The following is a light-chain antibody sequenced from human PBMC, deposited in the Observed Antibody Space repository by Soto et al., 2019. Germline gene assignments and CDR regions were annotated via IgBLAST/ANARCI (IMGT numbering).Light chain of an antibody. CDR3: AAWNDNLNGTSYV. CDR1: ISNIGSNA. V-gene: IGLV1-44*01. CDR2: SDD. J-gene: IGLJ1*01. Sequence: QSVLTQPPSASGTPGQKVTISCSGSISNIGSNAVNWYQQVPGTAPKLLIYSDDQRPSGVPDRFSGSKSGTSASLAISGLQSEDEADYICAAWNDNLNGTSYVFGTGTKVTVL.